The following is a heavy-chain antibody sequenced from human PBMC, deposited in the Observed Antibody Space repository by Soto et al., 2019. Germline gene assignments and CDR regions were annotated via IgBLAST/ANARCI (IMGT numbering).Heavy chain of an antibody. CDR2: IYYSGST. J-gene: IGHJ6*02. V-gene: IGHV4-59*12. D-gene: IGHD3-3*02. CDR3: ARGHFRIGYGMDV. CDR1: GGSISSYY. Sequence: SETLSLTCTVSGGSISSYYWSWIRQPPGKGLEWIGYIYYSGSTNYNPSLKSRVTISVDTSKNQFSLKLSSVTAADTAVYYCARGHFRIGYGMDVWGQGTTVTVSS.